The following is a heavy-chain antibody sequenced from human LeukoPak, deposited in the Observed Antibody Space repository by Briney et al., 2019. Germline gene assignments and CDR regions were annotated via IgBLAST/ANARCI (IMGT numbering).Heavy chain of an antibody. J-gene: IGHJ3*02. D-gene: IGHD1-26*01. CDR1: VGTFSSYA. V-gene: IGHV1-69*01. Sequence: SVKVSFKSSVGTFSSYAISWVRQAPGQGREGMGGIIPIFGTANYAQKFHGRVTITADESTSTAYMELSSLRSEDTAVYYCARGGWESQRGNAFDIWGKGTMVTVSS. CDR2: IIPIFGTA. CDR3: ARGGWESQRGNAFDI.